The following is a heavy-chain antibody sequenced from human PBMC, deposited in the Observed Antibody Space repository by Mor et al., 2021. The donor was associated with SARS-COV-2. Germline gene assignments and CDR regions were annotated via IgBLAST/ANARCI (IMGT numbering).Heavy chain of an antibody. J-gene: IGHJ6*02. V-gene: IGHV4-34*01. D-gene: IGHD6-25*01. CDR3: ARRAARYYYYYGMDV. Sequence: NPSLKSRVTISVDTSKNQFSLKLSSVTAADTAVYYCARRAARYYYYYGMDVWGQGTTVTV.